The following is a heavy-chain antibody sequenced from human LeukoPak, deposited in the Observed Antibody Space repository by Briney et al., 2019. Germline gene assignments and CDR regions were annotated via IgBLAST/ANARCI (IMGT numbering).Heavy chain of an antibody. CDR3: ANNEWH. V-gene: IGHV3-23*01. CDR1: GLTFSSHA. J-gene: IGHJ1*01. CDR2: ISGNGGKT. Sequence: GGSLRLSCAVSGLTFSSHAMSWVRQAPGKGLEWVSAISGNGGKTYYADSVKGRFTISRDNSKDTVYLQMNSLRVEDTAVYDCANNEWHWGQGTLVTVSS. D-gene: IGHD2-8*01.